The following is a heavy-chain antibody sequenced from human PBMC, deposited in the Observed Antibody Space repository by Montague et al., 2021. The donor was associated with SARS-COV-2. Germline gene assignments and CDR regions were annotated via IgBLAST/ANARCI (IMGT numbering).Heavy chain of an antibody. CDR3: ARLGLLWFGELWN. CDR1: GGSISSSTYY. J-gene: IGHJ4*02. D-gene: IGHD3-10*01. CDR2: IYYSGST. V-gene: IGHV4-39*01. Sequence: SETLSLTCTVSGGSISSSTYYRGWIRQPPGKGLEWIGSIYYSGSTYYNPSLKSRVTISVDTSKNQFSLKLSSVTAADTAVYYCARLGLLWFGELWNWGQGTLVTVSS.